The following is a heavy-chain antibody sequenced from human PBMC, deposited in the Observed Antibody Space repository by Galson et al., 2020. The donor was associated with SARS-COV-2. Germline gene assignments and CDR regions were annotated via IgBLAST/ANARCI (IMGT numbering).Heavy chain of an antibody. Sequence: ASETLSLTCSVSGGSINSAGYYWSWIRQHPGKGLEWIGNIYYSGTTYYNPSLKSRLTISVDTSKNQFSLKLSSVTAADSAVYYCARFGEEWLLQRAEWGFDHWGQGTLVTVSS. J-gene: IGHJ4*02. D-gene: IGHD3-3*01. CDR3: ARFGEEWLLQRAEWGFDH. CDR1: GGSINSAGYY. V-gene: IGHV4-31*03. CDR2: IYYSGTT.